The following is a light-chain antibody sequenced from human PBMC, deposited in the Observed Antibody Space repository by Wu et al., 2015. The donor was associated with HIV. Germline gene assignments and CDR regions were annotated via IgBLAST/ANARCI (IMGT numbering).Light chain of an antibody. CDR3: QQYENWPLYT. V-gene: IGKV3-15*01. CDR1: QSVSSR. Sequence: EVVMTQSPDTLSVSPGERATLSCRASQSVSSRLAWYQQKPGQAPRLLIYDASTRATGIPARFSGSGSGTEFTLTISDMQSADIAIYYCQQYENWPLYTFGQGTKLEI. J-gene: IGKJ2*01. CDR2: DAS.